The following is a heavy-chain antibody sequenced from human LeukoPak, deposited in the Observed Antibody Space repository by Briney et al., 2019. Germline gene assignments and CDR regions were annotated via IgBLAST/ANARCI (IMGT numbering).Heavy chain of an antibody. CDR3: ARLRGWDYFDY. J-gene: IGHJ4*02. Sequence: TSSETLSLTCAVYGGSFSGYYWSWIRQPPGKGLEWIGEINHSGSTNYNPSLKSRVTISVDTSKNQFSLKLSSVTAADTAVYYCARLRGWDYFDYWGQGTLVTVSS. CDR2: INHSGST. D-gene: IGHD6-19*01. V-gene: IGHV4-34*01. CDR1: GGSFSGYY.